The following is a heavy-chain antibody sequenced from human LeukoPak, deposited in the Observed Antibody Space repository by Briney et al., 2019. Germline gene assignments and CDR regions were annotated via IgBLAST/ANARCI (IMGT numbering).Heavy chain of an antibody. CDR3: ARANGDTVTTTFGYFDY. Sequence: ASVKVSCKASGYTFTSYGISWVRQAPGQGLEWMGWISAYNGNTNYAQKLQGRVTMTTDTSTSTAYMELRSLRSAATAVYYCARANGDTVTTTFGYFDYWGQGTVVTVSS. J-gene: IGHJ4*02. D-gene: IGHD4-11*01. CDR1: GYTFTSYG. CDR2: ISAYNGNT. V-gene: IGHV1-18*01.